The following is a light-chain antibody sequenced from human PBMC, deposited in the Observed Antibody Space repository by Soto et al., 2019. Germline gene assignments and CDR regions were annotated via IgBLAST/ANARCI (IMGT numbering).Light chain of an antibody. CDR2: SAS. Sequence: DIQLTQSPSFLSASVGDRVTITCRASPGISSYLAWYQQKPGKVPELLIFSASTLVSGVPSRFSGSGSETEFTLTISSLQPEDSATYCCQQLNSYPFTFGPGTKVTLK. CDR3: QQLNSYPFT. J-gene: IGKJ3*01. CDR1: PGISSY. V-gene: IGKV1-9*01.